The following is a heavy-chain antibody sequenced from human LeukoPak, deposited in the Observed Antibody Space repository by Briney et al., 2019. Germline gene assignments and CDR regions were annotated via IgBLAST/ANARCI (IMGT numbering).Heavy chain of an antibody. CDR3: ARQWLGIDY. CDR2: IYYSGST. J-gene: IGHJ4*02. CDR1: GGPISSYY. Sequence: SETLSLTCTVSGGPISSYYWSWIRQPPGKGLEWIGYIYYSGSTNYNPSLKSRVTISVDTSKNQFSLKLSSVTAADTAVYYCARQWLGIDYWGQGTLVTVSS. D-gene: IGHD6-19*01. V-gene: IGHV4-59*01.